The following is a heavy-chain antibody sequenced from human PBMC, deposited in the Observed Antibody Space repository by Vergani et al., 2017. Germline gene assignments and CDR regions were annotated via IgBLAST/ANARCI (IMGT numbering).Heavy chain of an antibody. V-gene: IGHV3-30-3*01. CDR1: GFTFSSYA. Sequence: VQLLESGGGLVQPGGSLRLSCAASGFTFSSYAMHWVRKAPGKGLEWVAVISYDGSNKYYADSVKGRFTISRDNSKNTLYLQMNSLRAEDTAVYYCARGDRNYYGSGSYWGQGTLVTVSS. J-gene: IGHJ4*02. CDR3: ARGDRNYYGSGSY. CDR2: ISYDGSNK. D-gene: IGHD3-10*01.